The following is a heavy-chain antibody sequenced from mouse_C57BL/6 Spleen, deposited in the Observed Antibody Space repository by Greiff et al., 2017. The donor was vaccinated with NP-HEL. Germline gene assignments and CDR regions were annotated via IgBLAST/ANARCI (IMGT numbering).Heavy chain of an antibody. V-gene: IGHV5-9-1*02. J-gene: IGHJ2*01. CDR2: ISSGVDYI. Sequence: EVKLKGSGEGLLRPEGSLNLSFAASGFTFGSFPMSWVRRTPGKRLGWGAYISSGVDYIYYADTVKGRFTISRDNARNTLYLQMSSLKSEETAMYYCTREGGYSNYDYWGQGTTLTVSS. CDR1: GFTFGSFP. D-gene: IGHD2-5*01. CDR3: TREGGYSNYDY.